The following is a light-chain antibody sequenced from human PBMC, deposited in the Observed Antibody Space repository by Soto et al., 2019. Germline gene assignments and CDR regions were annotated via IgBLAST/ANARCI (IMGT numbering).Light chain of an antibody. CDR2: DVS. J-gene: IGKJ1*01. Sequence: DIQMTQSPSTLSASVGDRVTITCRASQSISGSLAWYQQKPGKAPKLLISDVSSLERGVPSRFSGSGSGTEFTLTISSLQPDDFATYYCHQYNSYSWTFGQGTKVDI. CDR1: QSISGS. V-gene: IGKV1-5*01. CDR3: HQYNSYSWT.